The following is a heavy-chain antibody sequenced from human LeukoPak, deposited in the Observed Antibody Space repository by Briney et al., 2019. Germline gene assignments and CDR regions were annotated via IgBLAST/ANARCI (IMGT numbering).Heavy chain of an antibody. CDR3: TVRSSI. V-gene: IGHV3-15*01. D-gene: IGHD6-13*01. Sequence: GGSLRLSCVASGLTFSNVWMSWLRQAPGKGLEWVGRIHTNIDGGIIDYAAPVRGRFTISRDDSKNTLYLQMNGLKTEDTAMYYCTVRSSIWGQGTLVTVSS. J-gene: IGHJ4*02. CDR1: GLTFSNVW. CDR2: IHTNIDGGII.